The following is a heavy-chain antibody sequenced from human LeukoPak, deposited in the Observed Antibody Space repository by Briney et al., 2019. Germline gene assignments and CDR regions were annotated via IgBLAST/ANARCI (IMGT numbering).Heavy chain of an antibody. CDR1: GGTFSSYA. Sequence: ASVKVSCKASGGTFSSYAISWVRQAPGQGLEWMGGIIPIFGTANYAQKLQGRVTMTTDTSTSTAYMELRSLRSDDTAVYYCAREGRSSGGFDYWGQGTLVTVSS. V-gene: IGHV1-69*05. J-gene: IGHJ4*02. D-gene: IGHD2-15*01. CDR3: AREGRSSGGFDY. CDR2: IIPIFGTA.